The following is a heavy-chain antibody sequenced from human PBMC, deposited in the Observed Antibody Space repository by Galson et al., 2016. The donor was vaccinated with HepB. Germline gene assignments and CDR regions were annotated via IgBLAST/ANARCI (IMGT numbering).Heavy chain of an antibody. V-gene: IGHV3-23*01. CDR3: AADRREGVATRHFDY. J-gene: IGHJ4*02. D-gene: IGHD5-12*01. CDR1: GFTFSSYA. Sequence: SLRLSCAASGFTFSSYAMSWVRQAPGKGLARVSSTTSSGVDTNYADSVKGRFTISRDNSRNTVYLQMNSLRAEDTAVYYCAADRREGVATRHFDYWGQGTLVAVSS. CDR2: TTSSGVDT.